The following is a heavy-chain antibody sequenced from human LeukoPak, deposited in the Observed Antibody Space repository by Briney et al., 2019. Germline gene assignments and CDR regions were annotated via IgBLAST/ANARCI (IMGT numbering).Heavy chain of an antibody. J-gene: IGHJ4*02. CDR3: GGCSGGSCYTQPIAY. CDR2: ITDNGDST. Sequence: PGRSLRLSCAPSGFTFSTYAMSWVRQAPGKGLEWVSAITDNGDSTRYADSVKGRFTISRDNSRGTLYLQINSLRAEDTAVYYCGGCSGGSCYTQPIAYWGQGALVTVSS. V-gene: IGHV3-23*01. CDR1: GFTFSTYA. D-gene: IGHD2-15*01.